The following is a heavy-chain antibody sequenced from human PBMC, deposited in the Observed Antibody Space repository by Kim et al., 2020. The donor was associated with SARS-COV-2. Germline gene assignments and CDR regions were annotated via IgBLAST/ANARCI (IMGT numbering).Heavy chain of an antibody. D-gene: IGHD3-10*01. V-gene: IGHV3-74*01. Sequence: YAVSVKGRFTISRDNAKNTLYLQMNSLRAEDTAVYYCAREIYGSGSYSDFWGQGTLVTVSS. J-gene: IGHJ4*02. CDR3: AREIYGSGSYSDF.